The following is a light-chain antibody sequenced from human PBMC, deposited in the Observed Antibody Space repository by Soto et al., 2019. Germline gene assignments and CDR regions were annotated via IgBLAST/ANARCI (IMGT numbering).Light chain of an antibody. CDR3: QQRSNWPRT. Sequence: DILLTPSPYALSVSMGERATINCKSSQNVLYSSNNKNYLAWYQQKLGQPPKLLIRWTSTRESGVPDRFSGSGSGTDFTPTISSLEPEDLAVYYCQQRSNWPRTFGQGTKA. CDR1: QNVLYSSNNKNY. J-gene: IGKJ1*01. CDR2: WTS. V-gene: IGKV4-1*01.